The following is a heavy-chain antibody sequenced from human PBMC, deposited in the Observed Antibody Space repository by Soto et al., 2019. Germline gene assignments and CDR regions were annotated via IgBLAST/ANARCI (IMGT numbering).Heavy chain of an antibody. CDR2: INPSGGST. J-gene: IGHJ5*02. CDR1: GYTFTSYY. CDR3: ARGGDIVVVVAATPTTYFDP. V-gene: IGHV1-46*03. D-gene: IGHD2-15*01. Sequence: ASVKVSCKASGYTFTSYYMHWVRQAPGQGLEWMGIINPSGGSTSYAQKFQGRVTMTRGTSTGTVDMELGSLGSEDTAGYYCARGGDIVVVVAATPTTYFDPWGQGTLVTVSS.